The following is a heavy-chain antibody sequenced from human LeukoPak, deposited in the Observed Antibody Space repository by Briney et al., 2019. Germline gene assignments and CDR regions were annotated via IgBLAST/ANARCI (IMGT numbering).Heavy chain of an antibody. Sequence: GGSLRLSCAASGFTFDDYAMHWVRQAPGKGLEWVSLISWDGGSTYYADSVKGRFTISRDNSKNSLYLQMNSLRAEDTALYYCAKDIGGFSMVRGVFDWGQGTLVTVSS. CDR3: AKDIGGFSMVRGVFD. CDR1: GFTFDDYA. CDR2: ISWDGGST. V-gene: IGHV3-43D*03. D-gene: IGHD3-10*01. J-gene: IGHJ4*02.